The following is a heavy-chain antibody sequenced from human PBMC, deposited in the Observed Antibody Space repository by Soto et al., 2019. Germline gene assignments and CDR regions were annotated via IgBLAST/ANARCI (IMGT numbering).Heavy chain of an antibody. V-gene: IGHV4-38-2*02. Sequence: SETLSLTCAVSGYSISSDYSWGWIRQPPGKGLEWLGSIFHSGSTYYNPSLKSRVTISLDTSQNHFSLKLSSVTAADTAVYYCARETYYDGSGYYYYFDYWGHGTLVTVSS. D-gene: IGHD3-22*01. CDR2: IFHSGST. J-gene: IGHJ4*01. CDR3: ARETYYDGSGYYYYFDY. CDR1: GYSISSDYS.